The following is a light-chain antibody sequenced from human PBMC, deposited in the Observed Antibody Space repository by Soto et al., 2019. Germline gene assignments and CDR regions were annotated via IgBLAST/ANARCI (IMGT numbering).Light chain of an antibody. CDR2: EGS. V-gene: IGLV2-23*01. CDR3: CSYAGSVV. Sequence: QSALTQPASVSGSPGQSITISCTGTSSDVGSYNLVSWYQQHPGKAPKLMIYEGSKRPSGVSNRFSGSKSGNTASLTISGXXXEDEADYYCCSYAGSVVFGGGTKLTV. J-gene: IGLJ2*01. CDR1: SSDVGSYNL.